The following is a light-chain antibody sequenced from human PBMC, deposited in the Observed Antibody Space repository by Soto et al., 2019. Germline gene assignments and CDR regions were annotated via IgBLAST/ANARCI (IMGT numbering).Light chain of an antibody. CDR3: QQYNDWPFT. J-gene: IGKJ3*01. CDR1: QSVSVN. CDR2: GVS. Sequence: IMSQSLGTVSLSPGERATLSCRASQSVSVNLAWYQQKPGQAPRLLIYGVSTRATGIPARFSGSESGTEFTLTISSLQSEDFAVYYCQQYNDWPFTFGPGTKADIK. V-gene: IGKV3-15*01.